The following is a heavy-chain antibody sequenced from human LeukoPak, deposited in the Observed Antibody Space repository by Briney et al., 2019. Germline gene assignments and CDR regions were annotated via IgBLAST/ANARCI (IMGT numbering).Heavy chain of an antibody. Sequence: SETLSLTCTVSGGSISSYYWSWIRQPPGKGLECIGYIYYSGSTNYSPSLKSRVTMSVDTSKNQFSLKLSSVTAADTAVYYCARLRVAEYYYDTSGYYYFDYWGQGTLVTVSS. D-gene: IGHD3-22*01. CDR1: GGSISSYY. V-gene: IGHV4-59*01. J-gene: IGHJ4*02. CDR3: ARLRVAEYYYDTSGYYYFDY. CDR2: IYYSGST.